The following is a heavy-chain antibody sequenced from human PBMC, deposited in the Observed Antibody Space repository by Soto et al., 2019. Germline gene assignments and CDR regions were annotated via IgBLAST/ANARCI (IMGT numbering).Heavy chain of an antibody. D-gene: IGHD3-10*01. CDR3: ARPEGYGSGSYYFDS. Sequence: SSVKVSCKASGYPFTTYHLHWVRQAPGQGLEWMGIVYVTGTGTRSAQKFQGRLTMTRDRSTSTVYMELSSLRSEDTAVYYCARPEGYGSGSYYFDSWGQGTLVTVSS. CDR1: GYPFTTYH. V-gene: IGHV1-46*01. CDR2: VYVTGTGT. J-gene: IGHJ4*02.